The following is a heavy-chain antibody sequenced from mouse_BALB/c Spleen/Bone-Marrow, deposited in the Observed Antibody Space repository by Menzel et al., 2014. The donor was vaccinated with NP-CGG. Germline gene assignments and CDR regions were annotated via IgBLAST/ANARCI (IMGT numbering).Heavy chain of an antibody. CDR1: GYTFTSYW. J-gene: IGHJ3*01. CDR3: TRDDGGFAY. CDR2: IYPSDSYT. V-gene: IGHV1-69*02. Sequence: VQLQQSGTDLVRPGASVKLSCKASGYTFTSYWINWVKQRPGQGLEWIGNIYPSDSYTNYNQKFKDKATLTVDKSSSTAYMHLSSPTSEDPAVYCCTRDDGGFAYWGQGTLVTVSA. D-gene: IGHD1-1*02.